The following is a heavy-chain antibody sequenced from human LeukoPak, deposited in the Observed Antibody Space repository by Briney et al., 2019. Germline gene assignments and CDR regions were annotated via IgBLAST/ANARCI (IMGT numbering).Heavy chain of an antibody. J-gene: IGHJ4*02. CDR2: IFYSGDP. Sequence: PSQTLSLTCTLSAGSITSGGYYRPSIHQPPGQGPQGIGYIFYSGDPSANPALKSHFPISVNTSKNHFLLKLSSVNPANTVVFYCARIEKWVYYFDYWGQGTLVTASS. CDR3: ARIEKWVYYFDY. CDR1: AGSITSGGYY. V-gene: IGHV4-31*01. D-gene: IGHD2-8*01.